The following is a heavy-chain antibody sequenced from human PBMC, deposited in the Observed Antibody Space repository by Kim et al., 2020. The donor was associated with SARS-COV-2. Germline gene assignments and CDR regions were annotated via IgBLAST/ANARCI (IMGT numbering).Heavy chain of an antibody. Sequence: GGSLRLSCAASGFTFSSYGMHWVRQAPGKGLEWVAVIWYDGSNKYYADSVKGRFTISRDNSKNTLYLQMNSLRAEDTAVYYCARSGYGSGSYYNLWGQGTLVTVSS. CDR2: IWYDGSNK. D-gene: IGHD3-10*01. V-gene: IGHV3-33*01. CDR3: ARSGYGSGSYYNL. CDR1: GFTFSSYG. J-gene: IGHJ5*02.